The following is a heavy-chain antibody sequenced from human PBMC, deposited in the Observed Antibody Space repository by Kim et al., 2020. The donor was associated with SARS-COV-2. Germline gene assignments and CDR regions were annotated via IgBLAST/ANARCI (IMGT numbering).Heavy chain of an antibody. CDR3: ARDQLAAAGTGYYYGMDV. J-gene: IGHJ6*02. CDR2: IKQDGSEK. D-gene: IGHD6-13*01. CDR1: GFTFSSYW. Sequence: GGSLRLSCAASGFTFSSYWMSWVRQAPGKGLEWVANIKQDGSEKYYVDSVKGRFTISRDNAKNSLYLQMNSLRAEDTAVYYCARDQLAAAGTGYYYGMDVWGQGTTSPSP. V-gene: IGHV3-7*03.